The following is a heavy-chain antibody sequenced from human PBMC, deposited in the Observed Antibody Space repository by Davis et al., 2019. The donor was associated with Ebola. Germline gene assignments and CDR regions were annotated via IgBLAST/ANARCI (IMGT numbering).Heavy chain of an antibody. D-gene: IGHD2-8*02. CDR2: VYYSGNT. V-gene: IGHV4-39*01. J-gene: IGHJ4*02. CDR3: ARHGTGHDWVAVDY. CDR1: SGSISGSSSY. Sequence: SETLSLTCTVSSGSISGSSSYWGWIRQPPGKGLEWIGSVYYSGNTYYNPSLKSRVTISVDTSKNQFSLKLTSVTAADTAVYYCARHGTGHDWVAVDYWGQGTLVTVSS.